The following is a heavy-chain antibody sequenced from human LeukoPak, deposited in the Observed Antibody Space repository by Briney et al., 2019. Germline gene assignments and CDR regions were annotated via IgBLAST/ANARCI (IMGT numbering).Heavy chain of an antibody. CDR1: GYTFTSYY. CDR3: ARAELRYFDWFPFDY. Sequence: ASVKVSCKASGYTFTSYYMHWVRQAPGQGLEWMGIINPSGGSTSYAQKFQGRVTMTRDTSTSTVYMELSSLRSEDTAVYYCARAELRYFDWFPFDYWGQGTLVTVSS. D-gene: IGHD3-9*01. CDR2: INPSGGST. J-gene: IGHJ4*02. V-gene: IGHV1-46*01.